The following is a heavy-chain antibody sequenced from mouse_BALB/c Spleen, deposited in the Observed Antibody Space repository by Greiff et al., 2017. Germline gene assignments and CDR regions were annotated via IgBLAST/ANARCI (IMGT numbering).Heavy chain of an antibody. V-gene: IGHV5-6-4*01. CDR3: TRDGYYYAMDY. J-gene: IGHJ4*01. CDR2: ISSGGSYT. Sequence: EVKVVESGGGLVKPGGSLKLSCAASGFTFSSYTMSWVRQTPEKRLEWVATISSGGSYTYYPDSVKGRFTISRDNAKNTLYLQMSSLKSEDTAMYYCTRDGYYYAMDYWGQGTSVTVSS. CDR1: GFTFSSYT.